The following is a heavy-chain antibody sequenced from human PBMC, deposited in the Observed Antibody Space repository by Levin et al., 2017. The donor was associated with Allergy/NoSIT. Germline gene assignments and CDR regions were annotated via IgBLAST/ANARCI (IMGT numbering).Heavy chain of an antibody. CDR1: GFSLSDARVG. CDR3: ARIKGWELRSGIYYYYGMDV. V-gene: IGHV2-26*01. CDR2: IFSNDEK. D-gene: IGHD3-10*02. J-gene: IGHJ6*02. Sequence: SGPTLVKPTETLTLTCTVSGFSLSDARVGVSWIRQPPGKALEWLAHIFSNDEKSYSTSLKSRLTISKDTSKSQVVLTMTNMDPVDTATYYCARIKGWELRSGIYYYYGMDVWGQGTTVTVSS.